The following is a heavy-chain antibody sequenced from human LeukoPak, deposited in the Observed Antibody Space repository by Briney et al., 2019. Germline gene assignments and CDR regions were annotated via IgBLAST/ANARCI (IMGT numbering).Heavy chain of an antibody. CDR3: ARCLGGDYVADTYWYFDL. J-gene: IGHJ2*01. CDR2: IYIGGRT. CDR1: GFTVSSYY. V-gene: IGHV3-53*01. D-gene: IGHD4-17*01. Sequence: GGSLRLSCAASGFTVSSYYMSWARQAPGKGLEWVSVIYIGGRTYYADSVTGRFIISRDNSKNTLYLQMNSLRAEDTAVYYCARCLGGDYVADTYWYFDLWGRGTLVTVSS.